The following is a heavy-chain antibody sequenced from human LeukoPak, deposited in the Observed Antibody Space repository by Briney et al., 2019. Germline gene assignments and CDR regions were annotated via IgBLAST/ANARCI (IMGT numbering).Heavy chain of an antibody. CDR2: INPNSGGT. J-gene: IGHJ5*02. CDR1: GYTFTGYY. D-gene: IGHD2-2*01. CDR3: ARAGRRPNIVVVPAAMRSWFDP. V-gene: IGHV1-2*06. Sequence: ASVKVSCKASGYTFTGYYMHWVQQAPGQGLEWMGRINPNSGGTNYAQKFQGRVTMTRDTSISTAYMELSRLRSDDTAVYYCARAGRRPNIVVVPAAMRSWFDPWGQGTLVTVSS.